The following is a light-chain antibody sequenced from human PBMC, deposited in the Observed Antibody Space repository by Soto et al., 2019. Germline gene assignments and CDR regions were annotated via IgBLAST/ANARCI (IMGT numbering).Light chain of an antibody. CDR1: SSDVGGYNY. J-gene: IGLJ1*01. Sequence: QSVLTQPASVSASPGQSIAISCTGSSSDVGGYNYVSWYQQRPGTAPKLMLYDVGDRPSGVSYRFSGSKSGNTASLTISGLQAADEADYFCSSYTSTMTNVFGSGTKVTVL. V-gene: IGLV2-14*01. CDR3: SSYTSTMTNV. CDR2: DVG.